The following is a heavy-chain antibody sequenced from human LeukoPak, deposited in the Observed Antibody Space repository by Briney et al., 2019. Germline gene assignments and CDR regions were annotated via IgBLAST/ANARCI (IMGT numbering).Heavy chain of an antibody. CDR1: GFSLSTTAVG. J-gene: IGHJ4*02. D-gene: IGHD2-15*01. Sequence: SGPTLVNPTQTLTLTCTFSGFSLSTTAVGVGWFRQPPGKALEWLALIYWNDNKRYSPSLENRLTITKDTSTNPVVFAMTNVDPVDTATYYCAHLNATYSNRFDYWGQGILVTVSS. CDR3: AHLNATYSNRFDY. V-gene: IGHV2-5*01. CDR2: IYWNDNK.